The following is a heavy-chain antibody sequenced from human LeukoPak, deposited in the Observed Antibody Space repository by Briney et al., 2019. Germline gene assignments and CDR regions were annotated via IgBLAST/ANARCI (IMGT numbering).Heavy chain of an antibody. V-gene: IGHV3-21*01. D-gene: IGHD6-13*01. CDR1: GFTFSSYS. Sequence: PGGSLRLSCAASGFTFSSYSMSWVRQAPGKGLEWVSSISSSSSYIYYADSVKGRFTISRDNAKNSLYLQMNSLRAEDTAVYYCARDPATLQQLVHWFDPWGQGTLVTVSS. CDR2: ISSSSSYI. CDR3: ARDPATLQQLVHWFDP. J-gene: IGHJ5*02.